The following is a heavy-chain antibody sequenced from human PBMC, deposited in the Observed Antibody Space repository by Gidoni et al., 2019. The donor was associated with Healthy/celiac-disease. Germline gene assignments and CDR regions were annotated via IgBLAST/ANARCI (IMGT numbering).Heavy chain of an antibody. CDR3: AKELGSSWYVVDYYYYGMDV. CDR2: ISYDGSNK. Sequence: QVPLVESGGGVVQPGRSLRLPCAASGFTFRRYGMHWVRQAPGKGLEWVAVISYDGSNKYYADSVKGRFTISRDNSKNTLYLQMNSLRAEDTAVYYCAKELGSSWYVVDYYYYGMDVWGQGTTVTVSS. D-gene: IGHD6-13*01. V-gene: IGHV3-30*18. J-gene: IGHJ6*02. CDR1: GFTFRRYG.